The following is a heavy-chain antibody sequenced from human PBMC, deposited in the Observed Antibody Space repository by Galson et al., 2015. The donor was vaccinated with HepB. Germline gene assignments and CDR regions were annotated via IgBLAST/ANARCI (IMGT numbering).Heavy chain of an antibody. Sequence: SLRLSCAASGFTVSSNYMSWVRQAPGKGLEWVSGTYSGGRTYYADSVKGRFTISRANSKNTLYLQMNSLRAADTAVYYCARDEETAIPDWGQGTLVTVSS. J-gene: IGHJ4*02. CDR3: ARDEETAIPD. D-gene: IGHD2-21*02. CDR1: GFTVSSNY. CDR2: TYSGGRT. V-gene: IGHV3-66*01.